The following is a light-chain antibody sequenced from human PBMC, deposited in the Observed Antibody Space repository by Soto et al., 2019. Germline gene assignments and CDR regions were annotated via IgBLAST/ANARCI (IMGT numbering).Light chain of an antibody. V-gene: IGLV2-8*01. CDR1: SSDVGGSNF. CDR3: SSYAGSNNYV. CDR2: EVS. J-gene: IGLJ1*01. Sequence: QSALTQPPSASGSPGQSVTISCTGTSSDVGGSNFVSWYQQHPGKAPKLMIYEVSKRPSGVPDRFSGSKSGSTASLTVSGLQAEDEADYYCSSYAGSNNYVLGTGTKVTVL.